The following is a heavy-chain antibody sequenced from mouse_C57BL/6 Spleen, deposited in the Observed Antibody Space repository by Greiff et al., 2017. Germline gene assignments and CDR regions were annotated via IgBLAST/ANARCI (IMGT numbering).Heavy chain of an antibody. Sequence: EVQLVESGEGLVKPGGSLKLSCAASGFTFSSYAMSWVRQTPEKRLEWVAYISSGGDYIYYADTVKGRFTISRDNARNTLYLQMSSLKSEDTAMYYCTRDRGYDYGGYFDVWGTGTTVTVSS. CDR1: GFTFSSYA. CDR2: ISSGGDYI. J-gene: IGHJ1*03. V-gene: IGHV5-9-1*02. CDR3: TRDRGYDYGGYFDV. D-gene: IGHD2-4*01.